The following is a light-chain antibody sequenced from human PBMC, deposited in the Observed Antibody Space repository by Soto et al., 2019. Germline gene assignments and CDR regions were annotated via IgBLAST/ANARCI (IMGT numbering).Light chain of an antibody. J-gene: IGLJ3*02. CDR1: SSDVGGYNY. Sequence: QSVLTQPPSASGSPGQSVTISCTGTSSDVGGYNYVSWYQQHPGKAPKLMIYEVSKRPSGVPDRFSGSKSGNTASLTVSGLQDEDEADYYCSSHADSYNWVFGGGTKLTVL. V-gene: IGLV2-8*01. CDR2: EVS. CDR3: SSHADSYNWV.